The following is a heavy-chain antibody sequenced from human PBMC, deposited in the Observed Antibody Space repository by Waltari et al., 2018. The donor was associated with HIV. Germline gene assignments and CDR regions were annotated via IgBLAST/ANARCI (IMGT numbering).Heavy chain of an antibody. Sequence: QVQLQESGPGLVKPSETLSLTCSDSGGSITGYSWSWIRQPPGKGLEWIGYIYHSGNTNYNPSLKSRVTISVDTSKNQFSLNLSSVTAADTAVYFCARCPYQYSPYYFDYWGQGALVTVSS. D-gene: IGHD1-26*01. CDR2: IYHSGNT. CDR3: ARCPYQYSPYYFDY. J-gene: IGHJ4*02. V-gene: IGHV4-59*01. CDR1: GGSITGYS.